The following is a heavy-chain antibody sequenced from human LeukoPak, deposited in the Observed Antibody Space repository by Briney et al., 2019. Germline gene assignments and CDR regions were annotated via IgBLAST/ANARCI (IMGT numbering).Heavy chain of an antibody. J-gene: IGHJ4*02. D-gene: IGHD4-17*01. CDR1: GFTFSSYW. CDR3: ARGGNGYGDYRVY. CDR2: INSDGSST. Sequence: PGGSLRLSCAASGFTFSSYWMHWVRQAPGKGLVWVSRINSDGSSTSYADSVKGRFTISRDNAKNTLYLQMNSLRAEDTAVYYCARGGNGYGDYRVYWGQGTLVTVSS. V-gene: IGHV3-74*01.